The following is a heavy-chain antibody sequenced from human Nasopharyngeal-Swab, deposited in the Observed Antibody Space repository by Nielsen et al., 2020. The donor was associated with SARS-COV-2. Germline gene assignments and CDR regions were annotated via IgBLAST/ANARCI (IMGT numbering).Heavy chain of an antibody. J-gene: IGHJ3*02. CDR2: ISYDGSNK. CDR3: ARARAGSWADAFDI. Sequence: GESLKISCAASGFTFSSYGMHWVRQAPGKGLEWVAVISYDGSNKYYADSVKGRFTISRDNSKNTLYLQMNSLRAEDTAVYYCARARAGSWADAFDIWGPGTMVTVSS. V-gene: IGHV3-30*03. CDR1: GFTFSSYG. D-gene: IGHD1-26*01.